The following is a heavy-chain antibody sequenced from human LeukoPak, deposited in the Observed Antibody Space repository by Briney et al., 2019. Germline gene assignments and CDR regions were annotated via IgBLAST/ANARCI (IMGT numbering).Heavy chain of an antibody. CDR1: GGSFSNYY. J-gene: IGHJ3*02. CDR2: IIHSGST. D-gene: IGHD6-25*01. CDR3: ARELAAVGAFDI. Sequence: PSETLSLTCGVYGGSFSNYYWSWIRQPPGKGLEWIGEIIHSGSTNYNPSLKSRVTISVDTSKNQFSLKLSSVTAADTAVYYCARELAAVGAFDIWGRGTMVTVSS. V-gene: IGHV4-34*12.